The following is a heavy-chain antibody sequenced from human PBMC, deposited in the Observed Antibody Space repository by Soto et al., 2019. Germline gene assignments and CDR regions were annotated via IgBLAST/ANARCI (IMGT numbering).Heavy chain of an antibody. Sequence: SETLSLTCTVPGGSVNIGTYYWSWIRQPPGKGLEWIGFIHYSGSTNYNPSLKGRVTMSVDTSKNQFSLKLTSVTAADTAVYYCARETYGDYVGYFDPWGQGIQVTVSS. CDR1: GGSVNIGTYY. D-gene: IGHD4-17*01. J-gene: IGHJ5*02. CDR2: IHYSGST. CDR3: ARETYGDYVGYFDP. V-gene: IGHV4-61*01.